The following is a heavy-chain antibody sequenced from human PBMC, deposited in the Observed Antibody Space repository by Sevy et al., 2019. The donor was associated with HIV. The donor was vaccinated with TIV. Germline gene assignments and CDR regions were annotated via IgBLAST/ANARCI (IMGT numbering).Heavy chain of an antibody. V-gene: IGHV3-23*01. Sequence: GGSLRLSCAASGFTFSSYAMSWVRQAPGKGLEWVSAISGSGGSTYYADSVKGRFTIPRDNSKNTLYLQMNSLRAEDTAVYYCAKAGYCSSTSCRYYYYMDVWGKGTTVTVSS. CDR3: AKAGYCSSTSCRYYYYMDV. D-gene: IGHD2-2*01. CDR2: ISGSGGST. J-gene: IGHJ6*03. CDR1: GFTFSSYA.